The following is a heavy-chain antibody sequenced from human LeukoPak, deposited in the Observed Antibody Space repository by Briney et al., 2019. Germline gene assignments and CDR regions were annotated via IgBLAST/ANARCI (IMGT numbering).Heavy chain of an antibody. Sequence: SETLSLTCAVYGGSFSGYYWSWLRQPPGKGLEWIGEINHSGSTNYNPSLKSRVTISVDTSKNQSSLKLSSVTAADTAVYYCASLSPDYGAAYWYFDLWGRGTLVTVSS. CDR1: GGSFSGYY. J-gene: IGHJ2*01. CDR2: INHSGST. V-gene: IGHV4-34*01. D-gene: IGHD4-17*01. CDR3: ASLSPDYGAAYWYFDL.